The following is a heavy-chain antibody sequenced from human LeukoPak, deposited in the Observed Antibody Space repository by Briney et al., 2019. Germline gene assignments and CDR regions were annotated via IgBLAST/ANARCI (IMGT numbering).Heavy chain of an antibody. CDR3: AKEIYGDSTGGRFQH. CDR1: GFTFNSYA. J-gene: IGHJ1*01. Sequence: PGGSLRLSCAASGFTFNSYAMSWLRQAPGEGLEWVSVISGSGGSTYYADSVKGRFTISRDNSKNTLYLQMNSLRAEDTAVYYCAKEIYGDSTGGRFQHWGQGTLVTVSS. V-gene: IGHV3-23*01. CDR2: ISGSGGST. D-gene: IGHD4-17*01.